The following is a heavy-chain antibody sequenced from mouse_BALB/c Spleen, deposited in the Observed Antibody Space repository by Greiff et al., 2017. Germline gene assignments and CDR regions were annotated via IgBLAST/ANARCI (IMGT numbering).Heavy chain of an antibody. Sequence: VQRVESGPGLVQPSQSLSITCTVSGFSLTSYGVHWVRQSPGKGLEWLGVIWSGGSTDYNAAFISRLSISKDNSKSQVFFKMNSLQANDTAIYYCARNFPYGNYFDYWGQGTTLTVSS. D-gene: IGHD2-1*01. CDR1: GFSLTSYG. CDR2: IWSGGST. J-gene: IGHJ2*01. V-gene: IGHV2-2*02. CDR3: ARNFPYGNYFDY.